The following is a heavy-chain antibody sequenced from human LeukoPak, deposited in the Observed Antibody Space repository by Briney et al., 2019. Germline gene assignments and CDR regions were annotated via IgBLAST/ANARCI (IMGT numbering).Heavy chain of an antibody. D-gene: IGHD1-1*01. CDR3: ARRTNDYFDY. V-gene: IGHV4-39*01. Sequence: PSETLSLTCTVSGGSISSTSYYWGWIRQPPGKGLEWIGTIYYSGSTYYNPSLKSQVTISVDMSKNQVSLKMSSVTAADTAVYYCARRTNDYFDYWGQGTLVTVSS. J-gene: IGHJ4*02. CDR1: GGSISSTSYY. CDR2: IYYSGST.